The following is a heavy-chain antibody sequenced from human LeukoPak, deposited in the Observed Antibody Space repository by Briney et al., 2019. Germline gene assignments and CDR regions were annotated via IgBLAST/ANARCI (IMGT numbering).Heavy chain of an antibody. CDR3: AREYYDILTGYRRLDH. J-gene: IGHJ4*02. D-gene: IGHD3-9*01. V-gene: IGHV4-4*07. Sequence: SETLSLTCTVSGGSISSYYWSWIRQPAGKGLEWIGRIYTSGSTNYNPSLKSRVTMSVDTSKNQFSLKLSSVTAADTAVYYCAREYYDILTGYRRLDHWGQGTLVTVSS. CDR2: IYTSGST. CDR1: GGSISSYY.